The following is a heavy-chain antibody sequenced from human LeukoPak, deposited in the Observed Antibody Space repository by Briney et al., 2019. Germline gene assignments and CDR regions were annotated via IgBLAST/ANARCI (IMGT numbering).Heavy chain of an antibody. V-gene: IGHV4-39*01. CDR3: ARSNYDILTGYYGANDY. CDR2: IYYSGST. CDR1: GGSISSSSYY. D-gene: IGHD3-9*01. J-gene: IGHJ4*02. Sequence: SETLSLTCTVSGGSISSSSYYWGWIRQPPGKGLEWIVSIYYSGSTYYNPSLKSRVTISVDTSKNQFSLKLSSVTAADTAVYYCARSNYDILTGYYGANDYWGQGTLVTVSS.